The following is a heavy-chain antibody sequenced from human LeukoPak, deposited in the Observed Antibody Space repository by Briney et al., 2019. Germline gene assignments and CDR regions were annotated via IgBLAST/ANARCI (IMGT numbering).Heavy chain of an antibody. V-gene: IGHV1-2*02. Sequence: ASVKVSCKTSGYTFSEYSIHWVRRASGQGLEWMGWIKPTSGDTEYAQRFQGRVTLTRDTSSSAVYMELSRMTSDDTAVYYCARKNLGLSDTWYYNFYGLDVWGQGTTITVSS. CDR3: ARKNLGLSDTWYYNFYGLDV. CDR1: GYTFSEYS. D-gene: IGHD1-26*01. CDR2: IKPTSGDT. J-gene: IGHJ6*02.